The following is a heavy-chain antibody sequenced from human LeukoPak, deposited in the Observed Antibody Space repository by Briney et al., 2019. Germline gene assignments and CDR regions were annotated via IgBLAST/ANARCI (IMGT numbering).Heavy chain of an antibody. CDR3: AREGDILTGYARFDY. V-gene: IGHV4-59*12. J-gene: IGHJ4*02. CDR2: VYYKGDT. Sequence: SETLSLTCSVSGGSTTGYFWTWIQQPPGKGPEWIGYVYYKGDTSYSPSLDSRVSISVDTSKKQFSLKLNSVTAADTAMYYCAREGDILTGYARFDYWGQGTLVTVSS. D-gene: IGHD3-9*01. CDR1: GGSTTGYF.